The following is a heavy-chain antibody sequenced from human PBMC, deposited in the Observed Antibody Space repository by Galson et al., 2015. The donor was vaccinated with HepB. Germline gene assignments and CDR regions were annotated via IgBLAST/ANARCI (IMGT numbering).Heavy chain of an antibody. V-gene: IGHV1-18*04. CDR3: AKDGARGDFDWLTYYYYGMDV. CDR1: GYTFSNYG. Sequence: SVKVSCKASGYTFSNYGITWVRQAPGQGLEWMGWISAYNGSTNYAQKFRGRVTMTRDTSIRTAYMELSRLRSGDAAVYYCAKDGARGDFDWLTYYYYGMDVWGQGTTVTVSS. CDR2: ISAYNGST. D-gene: IGHD3-9*01. J-gene: IGHJ6*02.